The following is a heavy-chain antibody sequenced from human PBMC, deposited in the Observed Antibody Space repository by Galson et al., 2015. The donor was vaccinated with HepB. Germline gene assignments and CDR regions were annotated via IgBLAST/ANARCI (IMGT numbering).Heavy chain of an antibody. V-gene: IGHV3-21*01. Sequence: SLRLSCAASGFTFSSYSMNWVRQAPGKGLEWVSSISSSSSYIYYADSVKGRFTISRDNAKNSLYLQMNSLRAEDTAVYYCARDGYYGSGSYGGRWGMDVWGKGTTVTVSS. D-gene: IGHD3-10*01. J-gene: IGHJ6*03. CDR2: ISSSSSYI. CDR1: GFTFSSYS. CDR3: ARDGYYGSGSYGGRWGMDV.